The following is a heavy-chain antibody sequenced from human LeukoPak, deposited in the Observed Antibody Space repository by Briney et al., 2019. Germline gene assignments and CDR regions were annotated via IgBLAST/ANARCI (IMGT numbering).Heavy chain of an antibody. CDR3: ARGGGKERYYYYYYMDV. V-gene: IGHV1-8*02. Sequence: GASVKVSCKASGYTFGSDDINWVRQATGQGLEWMGWMNPNSGNTGYAQKFQGRVTMTRNTSISTAYMELSSLRSEDTAVYYYARGGGKERYYYYYYMDVWGKGTTVTISS. J-gene: IGHJ6*03. CDR2: MNPNSGNT. CDR1: GYTFGSDD. D-gene: IGHD4-23*01.